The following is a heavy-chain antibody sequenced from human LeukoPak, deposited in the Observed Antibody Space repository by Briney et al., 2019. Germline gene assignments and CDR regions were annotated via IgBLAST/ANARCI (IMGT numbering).Heavy chain of an antibody. CDR2: ISDSSTDI. V-gene: IGHV3-21*01. CDR3: VRVVYCSGGSCSYYFDF. Sequence: GGSLRLSCVASGFSFSSYSMNWVRQAPGKGLEWVSSISDSSTDIFYADPVKGRFTISRDHSKNSLVLQMNSLRVEDTAVLYCVRVVYCSGGSCSYYFDFWGQGPLVTVSS. CDR1: GFSFSSYS. D-gene: IGHD2-15*01. J-gene: IGHJ4*02.